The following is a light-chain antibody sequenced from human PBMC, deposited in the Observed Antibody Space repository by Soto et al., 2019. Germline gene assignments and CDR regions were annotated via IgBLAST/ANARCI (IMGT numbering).Light chain of an antibody. V-gene: IGKV1-39*01. J-gene: IGKJ2*01. CDR3: QQSYNAPHT. CDR1: QSVSTN. CDR2: ATS. Sequence: DIQMTQSPLSLSASVGDRVSITCRASQSVSTNLNWFQQKPGKAPKLLIYATSNLYNGIPSRFSGSASGTDFTLTISSLQPEDFASYYCQQSYNAPHTFGPGTRVEIK.